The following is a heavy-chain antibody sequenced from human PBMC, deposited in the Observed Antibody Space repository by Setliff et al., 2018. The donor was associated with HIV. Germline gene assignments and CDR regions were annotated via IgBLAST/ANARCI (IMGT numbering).Heavy chain of an antibody. Sequence: PGGSLRLSCSASGFPFGDYALSWVRQAPGKGLEWVGFIRGKGYGGTAEYAASVKGRFSISRDDFKTLAYLQMNSLKSEDTAVYYCTTDSITIFGVVIHYYYYYMDVWGKGTTVTVSS. CDR3: TTDSITIFGVVIHYYYYYMDV. J-gene: IGHJ6*03. V-gene: IGHV3-49*04. CDR1: GFPFGDYA. CDR2: IRGKGYGGTA. D-gene: IGHD3-3*01.